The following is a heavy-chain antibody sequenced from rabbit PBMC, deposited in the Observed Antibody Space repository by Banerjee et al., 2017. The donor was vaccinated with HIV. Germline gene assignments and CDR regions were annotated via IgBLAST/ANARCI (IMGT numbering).Heavy chain of an antibody. V-gene: IGHV1S40*01. D-gene: IGHD4-1*01. J-gene: IGHJ4*01. CDR1: GFSFSSSYY. CDR2: IYAGSSGTT. CDR3: AINLYNSGWGGFKL. Sequence: QSLEESGGDLVKPGASLTLTCTASGFSFSSSYYMCWVRQAPGKGLEWIACIYAGSSGTTYYASWAKGRFTISKTSSTTVTLQMTGLTAADTATYFCAINLYNSGWGGFKLWGQGTLVTVS.